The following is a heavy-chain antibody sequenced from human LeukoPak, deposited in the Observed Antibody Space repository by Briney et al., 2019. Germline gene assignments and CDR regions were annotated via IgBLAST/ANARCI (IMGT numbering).Heavy chain of an antibody. J-gene: IGHJ3*02. Sequence: SETLSLTCAVYGGSFSGYYWSWIRQPPGKGLEWIGEINHSGSTNYNPSLKSRVTISVDTSKNQFSLKLSSVTAADTAVYYCARVGTIFGVANDAFDIWGQGTMVTVSS. V-gene: IGHV4-34*01. CDR2: INHSGST. CDR3: ARVGTIFGVANDAFDI. D-gene: IGHD3-3*01. CDR1: GGSFSGYY.